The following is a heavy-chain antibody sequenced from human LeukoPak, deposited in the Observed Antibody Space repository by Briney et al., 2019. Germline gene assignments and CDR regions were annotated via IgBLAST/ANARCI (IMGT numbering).Heavy chain of an antibody. CDR1: GCTFSSYE. V-gene: IGHV3-48*03. CDR2: ISSSGSTI. J-gene: IGHJ6*04. CDR3: ARGRVATVRIYYYYYDMDV. D-gene: IGHD5-12*01. Sequence: GGSLRLSCAASGCTFSSYEMNWVRQAPGKGLEWVSYISSSGSTIYYADSVKGRFTISRDNAKNSLYLQMNSLRAEDTAVYYCARGRVATVRIYYYYYDMDVWGKGTTVTVSS.